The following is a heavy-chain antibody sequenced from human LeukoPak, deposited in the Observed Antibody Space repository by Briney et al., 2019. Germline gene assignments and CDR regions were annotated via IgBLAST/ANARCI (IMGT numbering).Heavy chain of an antibody. V-gene: IGHV1-2*02. D-gene: IGHD2-2*02. CDR1: GYTFTGYY. CDR3: ARDPCSSTSCYSLDY. Sequence: GASVKVSCKASGYTFTGYYMHWVRQAPGRGLEWMGWINPNSGGTNYAQKFQGRVTMTRDTSISTAYMELSRLRSDDTAVYYCARDPCSSTSCYSLDYWGQGTLVTVSS. CDR2: INPNSGGT. J-gene: IGHJ4*02.